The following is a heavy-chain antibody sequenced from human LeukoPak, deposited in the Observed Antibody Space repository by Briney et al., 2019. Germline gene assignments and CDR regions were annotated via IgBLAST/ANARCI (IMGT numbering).Heavy chain of an antibody. CDR2: ISAYNGNT. J-gene: IGHJ6*03. D-gene: IGHD4-11*01. CDR3: ARGHDYSNYPSPYYYYMDV. CDR1: GYTFTSYG. Sequence: GSVKVSCKASGYTFTSYGISWVRQAPGQGLEWMGWISAYNGNTNYAQKLQGRVTMTTDTSTSTAYMELRSLRSDDTAVYYCARGHDYSNYPSPYYYYMDVWGKGTTVTVSS. V-gene: IGHV1-18*01.